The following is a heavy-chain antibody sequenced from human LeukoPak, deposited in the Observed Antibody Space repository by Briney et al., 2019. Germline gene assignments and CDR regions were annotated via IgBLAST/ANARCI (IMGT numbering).Heavy chain of an antibody. Sequence: SETLSLTCTVSGGSISSYYWSWIRQPPGKGLEWIGYIYNSGSTNYNPSLKSRVTISVDTSKNQFSLRLSSVTAADTAVYYCARGGTVTTSDYWGQGTLVTVSS. D-gene: IGHD4-17*01. CDR3: ARGGTVTTSDY. CDR2: IYNSGST. V-gene: IGHV4-59*01. CDR1: GGSISSYY. J-gene: IGHJ4*02.